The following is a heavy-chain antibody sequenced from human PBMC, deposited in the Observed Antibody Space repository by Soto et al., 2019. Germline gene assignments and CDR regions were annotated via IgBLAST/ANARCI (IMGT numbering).Heavy chain of an antibody. D-gene: IGHD1-26*01. V-gene: IGHV1-69*01. CDR1: GGTFSAYA. CDR3: ARDQWELLRRHWFDP. CDR2: IIPIFGTA. J-gene: IGHJ5*02. Sequence: QVQLVRSGVGWRSLGSSVRASGRASGGTFSAYAITWVGKAPGKGFRWMGGIIPIFGTANYAQKFQGRVTITADESTSTAYMELSSLRSEDTAVYYCARDQWELLRRHWFDPWGQGTLVTVSS.